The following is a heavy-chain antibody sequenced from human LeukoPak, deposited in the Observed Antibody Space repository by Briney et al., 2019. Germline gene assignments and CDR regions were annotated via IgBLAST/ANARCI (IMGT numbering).Heavy chain of an antibody. D-gene: IGHD2-21*01. CDR2: IYPGDSDT. CDR3: ARSPSFSYCGGDCIFDY. J-gene: IGHJ4*02. CDR1: GYSFTTYW. Sequence: GESLKISCKGSGYSFTTYWIDWVRQMPGKGLEWMGIIYPGDSDTRYSPSFQGQVTISADKSINTAYLQWSSLEASDTAMYYCARSPSFSYCGGDCIFDYWGQGTLVTVSS. V-gene: IGHV5-51*01.